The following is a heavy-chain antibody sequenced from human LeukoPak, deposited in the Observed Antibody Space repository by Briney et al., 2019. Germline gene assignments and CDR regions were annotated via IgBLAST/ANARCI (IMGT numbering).Heavy chain of an antibody. V-gene: IGHV3-30-3*01. Sequence: GGSLRLSCSASGFTFSSYAMHWVRQAPGKGLEWVAVISYDGSNKYYADSVKGRFTISRDNSKNTLYLQMNSLRAEDTAVYYCARSDCSGGSCYRFDYWGQGTLVTVSS. CDR3: ARSDCSGGSCYRFDY. CDR1: GFTFSSYA. CDR2: ISYDGSNK. D-gene: IGHD2-15*01. J-gene: IGHJ4*02.